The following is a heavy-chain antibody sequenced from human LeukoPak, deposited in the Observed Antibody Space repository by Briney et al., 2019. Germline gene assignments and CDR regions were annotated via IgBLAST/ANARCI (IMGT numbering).Heavy chain of an antibody. J-gene: IGHJ4*02. Sequence: SQTLSLTCAISGDSVSSNSAAWNWIRQSPSRGLEWLGRTYYRSKWYNDYAVSVKSRITINPDTSKNQFSLKLTSVTAADTAIYYCARQKTPSYSGSGTYCFDNWGQGTLVTVSS. CDR3: ARQKTPSYSGSGTYCFDN. D-gene: IGHD3-10*01. CDR2: TYYRSKWYN. V-gene: IGHV6-1*01. CDR1: GDSVSSNSAA.